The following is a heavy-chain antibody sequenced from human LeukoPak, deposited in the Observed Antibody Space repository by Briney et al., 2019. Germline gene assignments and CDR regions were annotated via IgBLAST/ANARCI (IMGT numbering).Heavy chain of an antibody. J-gene: IGHJ4*02. CDR2: IYYSGTT. CDR3: ARGVYIAAAQYGY. V-gene: IGHV4-59*01. D-gene: IGHD6-13*01. Sequence: SETLSLTCTVSGGSISNYYWSWIRQPPGKGLEWIGYIYYSGTTNYNPSLKSRVTISVDTSKNQFSLKLNSVTAADAAVYYCARGVYIAAAQYGYWGQGTLVTVSS. CDR1: GGSISNYY.